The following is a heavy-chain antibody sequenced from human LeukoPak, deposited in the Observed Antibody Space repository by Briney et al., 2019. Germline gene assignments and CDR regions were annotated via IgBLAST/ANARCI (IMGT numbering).Heavy chain of an antibody. CDR1: GYTFTSYD. CDR2: MNPNSGNT. D-gene: IGHD2-2*01. CDR3: ARGYCSSTSCHIMYV. J-gene: IGHJ6*02. V-gene: IGHV1-8*01. Sequence: ASVKVSCKASGYTFTSYDINWVRQATGQGLEWMGWMNPNSGNTGYAQKFQGRVTMTRNTSISTAYMELSSLRSEDTAVYYCARGYCSSTSCHIMYVWGQGTTVTVSS.